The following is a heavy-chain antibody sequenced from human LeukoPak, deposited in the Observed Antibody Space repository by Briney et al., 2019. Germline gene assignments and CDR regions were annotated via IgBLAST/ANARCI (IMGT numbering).Heavy chain of an antibody. D-gene: IGHD3-22*01. Sequence: PGGSLRLSCAASGFTFSSYSMNWVRQAPGKGLEWVSSISSSSSYIYYADSVKGRFTISRDNAKNSLYLQMNSLRAEDTAVYYCAGSRDSSGRTNFDYWGQGTLVTVSS. V-gene: IGHV3-21*01. CDR2: ISSSSSYI. CDR1: GFTFSSYS. J-gene: IGHJ4*02. CDR3: AGSRDSSGRTNFDY.